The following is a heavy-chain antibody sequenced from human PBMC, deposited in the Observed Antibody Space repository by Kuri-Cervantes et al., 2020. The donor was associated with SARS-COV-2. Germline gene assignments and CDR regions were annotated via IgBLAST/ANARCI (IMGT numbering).Heavy chain of an antibody. CDR3: ARERTITMIVVVIGGKDAFDI. CDR2: ISWNSGSI. J-gene: IGHJ3*02. CDR1: GFTFDDYA. V-gene: IGHV3-9*03. Sequence: SLKISCAASGFTFDDYAMHWVRQAPGKGLEWVSGISWNSGSIGYADSVKGRFTISRDNAKNSLYLQMNSLRAEDMALYYCARERTITMIVVVIGGKDAFDIWGQGTMVTVSS. D-gene: IGHD3-22*01.